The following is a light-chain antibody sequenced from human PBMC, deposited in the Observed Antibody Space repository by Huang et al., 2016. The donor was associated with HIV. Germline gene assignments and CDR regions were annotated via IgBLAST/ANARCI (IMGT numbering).Light chain of an antibody. CDR1: QSVSSN. CDR3: QQYNNWLL. Sequence: EIVLTQSPATLSVSPGERATLSCRASQSVSSNLAWYQQKPGQPPGLLIYRASTRATGIPARFSGSGSGTEFTLTISSLQSEDFAVYYCQQYNNWLLFGQGTKVEIK. J-gene: IGKJ2*01. CDR2: RAS. V-gene: IGKV3-15*01.